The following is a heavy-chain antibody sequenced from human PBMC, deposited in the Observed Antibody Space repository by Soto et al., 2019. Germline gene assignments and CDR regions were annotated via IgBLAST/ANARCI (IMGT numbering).Heavy chain of an antibody. CDR1: GFDFNTYS. CDR2: INGRGNTI. D-gene: IGHD3-16*01. J-gene: IGHJ4*02. Sequence: PGGSLRLSCVASGFDFNTYSMNWVRQAPGKGLEWLAFINGRGNTIYYADSVKGRLTVSRDNAKSSLYLQMNSLRDEDTAVYFCAARRHYDLVRGDYGFDFWGQGGRVTVSS. V-gene: IGHV3-48*02. CDR3: AARRHYDLVRGDYGFDF.